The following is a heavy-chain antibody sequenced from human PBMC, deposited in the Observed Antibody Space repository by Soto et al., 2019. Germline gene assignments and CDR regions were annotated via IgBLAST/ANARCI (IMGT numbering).Heavy chain of an antibody. V-gene: IGHV3-23*01. J-gene: IGHJ2*01. CDR2: ISGSGGST. D-gene: IGHD1-26*01. CDR3: AKDLDIVGARAYWYFDL. Sequence: EVQLLESGGGLVQPGGSLRLSCAASGFTFSSYAMSWVRQAPGKGLEWVSAISGSGGSTYYADSVKGRFTISRDNSKNTLYLQMNSLRAEDTAVYYCAKDLDIVGARAYWYFDLWGRGTLVTVSS. CDR1: GFTFSSYA.